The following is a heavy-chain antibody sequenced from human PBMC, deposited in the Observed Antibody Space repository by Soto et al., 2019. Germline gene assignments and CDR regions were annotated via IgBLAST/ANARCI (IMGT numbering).Heavy chain of an antibody. D-gene: IGHD5-18*01. CDR1: GFTFTSSA. CDR3: AAGGYSYGPYYYYYGMDV. J-gene: IGHJ6*02. V-gene: IGHV1-58*02. CDR2: IVVGSGNT. Sequence: QMQLVQSGPEVKKPGTSVKVSCKASGFTFTSSAMQWVRQARGQRLEWIGWIVVGSGNTNYAQKFQERVTITRDMPKSTAYMGLSSLRSEDTAVYYCAAGGYSYGPYYYYYGMDVWGQGTTVTVSS.